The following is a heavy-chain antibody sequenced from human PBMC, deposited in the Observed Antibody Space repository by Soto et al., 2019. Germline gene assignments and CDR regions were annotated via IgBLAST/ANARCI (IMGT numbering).Heavy chain of an antibody. CDR1: GYTFNTFG. CDR3: ARERSPGIAVAGTFAY. Sequence: ASVKVSFKGSGYTFNTFGISWVRQAPGQGLEWLGWISGYNGNAIYAQKLQGRATMTLETSTSTAYLEVKCLTSGDTAVYYCARERSPGIAVAGTFAYWGQGTPVTVSS. V-gene: IGHV1-18*01. J-gene: IGHJ4*02. CDR2: ISGYNGNA. D-gene: IGHD6-19*01.